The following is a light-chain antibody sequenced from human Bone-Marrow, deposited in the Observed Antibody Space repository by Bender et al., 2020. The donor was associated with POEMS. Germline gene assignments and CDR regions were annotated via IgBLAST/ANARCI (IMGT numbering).Light chain of an antibody. V-gene: IGLV3-21*02. CDR2: DDS. CDR1: NIGSKS. Sequence: SYVLTQPPSVSVAPGQTARITCGGTNIGSKSVHWYQQKPGQAPVLFVFDDSDRPSGVPERFSGSNSGNTATLTISGTQAMDEADYYCQAWDNNTVVFGGGTKLTVL. CDR3: QAWDNNTVV. J-gene: IGLJ2*01.